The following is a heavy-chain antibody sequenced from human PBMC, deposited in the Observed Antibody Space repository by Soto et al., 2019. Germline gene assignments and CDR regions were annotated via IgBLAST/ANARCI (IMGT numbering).Heavy chain of an antibody. J-gene: IGHJ4*02. D-gene: IGHD3-9*01. CDR3: AKDAVIRDWLTTSYSFDF. CDR2: ISRSGNST. Sequence: EVQVLESGGGLAQPGRSLRFSCAVSGLSFSSYAMTWVRQSPGKGLEWVSSISRSGNSTYSADSVRGQFTISSDNPKNTMYLQMNSLRAEDTAAYYCAKDAVIRDWLTTSYSFDFWGQGTLVTVSS. CDR1: GLSFSSYA. V-gene: IGHV3-23*01.